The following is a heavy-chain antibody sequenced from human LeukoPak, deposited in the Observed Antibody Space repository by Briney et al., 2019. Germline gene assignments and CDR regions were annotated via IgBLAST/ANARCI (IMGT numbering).Heavy chain of an antibody. V-gene: IGHV4-61*02. Sequence: SETLSLTCTVSGGSISNGTSYWTWIRQPAGKSLEWLGRIYSSGSTSYNPSLKSRVTISADTSKNQFSLTLTSVTAADTAVYYCARGPPDFYNSGSYYNGYNWFDSWGQGTLVTVSS. CDR1: GGSISNGTSY. CDR2: IYSSGST. J-gene: IGHJ5*01. D-gene: IGHD3-10*01. CDR3: ARGPPDFYNSGSYYNGYNWFDS.